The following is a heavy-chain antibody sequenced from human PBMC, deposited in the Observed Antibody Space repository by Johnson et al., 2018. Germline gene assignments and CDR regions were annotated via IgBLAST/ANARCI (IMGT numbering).Heavy chain of an antibody. J-gene: IGHJ6*02. Sequence: VQLVESGAEVKKPGASVKVSCKASGGPFSSYPISWVRQAPRQGLEWMGGFIPIFGPANYAPKFQGRVTTTPDESTSTADMELSSLGSEDTAVYYCAGGEGATTPVYYGMHVWGQGTTVTVSS. D-gene: IGHD1-26*01. CDR1: GGPFSSYP. CDR3: AGGEGATTPVYYGMHV. V-gene: IGHV1-69*01. CDR2: FIPIFGPA.